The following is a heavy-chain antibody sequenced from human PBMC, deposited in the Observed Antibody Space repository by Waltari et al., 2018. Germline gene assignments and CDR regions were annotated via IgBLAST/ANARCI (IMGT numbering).Heavy chain of an antibody. CDR3: ARDYLGSGTTRGY. V-gene: IGHV1-8*01. CDR1: GYTFTSYD. D-gene: IGHD3-10*01. CDR2: MNPNSGNT. Sequence: QVQLVQSGAEVKKPGASVKVSCKASGYTFTSYDINWVRQATGQGLEWMGWMNPNSGNTGYAQKFQGRVTMTRDTSISTAHRELSSLRSEDTAVYYCARDYLGSGTTRGYWGQGTLVTVSS. J-gene: IGHJ4*02.